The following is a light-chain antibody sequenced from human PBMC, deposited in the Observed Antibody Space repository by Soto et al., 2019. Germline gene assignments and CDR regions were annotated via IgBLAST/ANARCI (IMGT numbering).Light chain of an antibody. CDR3: QQYNNWPPWT. V-gene: IGKV3-15*01. Sequence: EIVMTQSPATLSVSPGERATLSCRASQSVSSNLAWYQQKPGQAPRLLIYGASTRATGIPARFSGSGSGTEFTLPISSLQSEDFAVYYCQQYNNWPPWTSGQGTKVEIK. J-gene: IGKJ1*01. CDR2: GAS. CDR1: QSVSSN.